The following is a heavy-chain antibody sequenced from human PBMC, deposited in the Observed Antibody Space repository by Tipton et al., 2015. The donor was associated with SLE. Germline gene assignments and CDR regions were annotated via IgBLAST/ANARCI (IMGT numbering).Heavy chain of an antibody. D-gene: IGHD3-16*01. CDR2: IRYDGSNK. CDR1: GFTFSSYA. Sequence: SLRLSCAASGFTFSSYAMHWVRQAPGKGLEWVAFIRYDGSNKYYADSVKGRFTISRDNSKNTLYLQMNSLRAEDTAVYYCAKAPGGGIDYWGQGTLVTVSS. CDR3: AKAPGGGIDY. J-gene: IGHJ4*02. V-gene: IGHV3-30*02.